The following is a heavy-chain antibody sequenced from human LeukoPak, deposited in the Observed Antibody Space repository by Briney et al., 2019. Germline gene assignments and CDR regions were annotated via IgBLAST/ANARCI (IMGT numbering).Heavy chain of an antibody. V-gene: IGHV1-69*05. D-gene: IGHD3-22*01. Sequence: ASVKVSCKASGGTFSSYAISWVRQAPGQGLEWMGGIIPIFGTANYAQKFQGRVTITTDESTSTAYMELSSLRSEDTAVYYCARGLIKVDYYDSSGYYYWFDPWGQGTLVTVSS. J-gene: IGHJ5*02. CDR1: GGTFSSYA. CDR2: IIPIFGTA. CDR3: ARGLIKVDYYDSSGYYYWFDP.